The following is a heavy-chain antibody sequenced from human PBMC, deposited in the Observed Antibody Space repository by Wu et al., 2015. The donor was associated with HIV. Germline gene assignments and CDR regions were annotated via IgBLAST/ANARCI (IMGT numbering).Heavy chain of an antibody. D-gene: IGHD2-15*01. CDR3: AREGPQSDCSGGNCYVDY. V-gene: IGHV1-18*01. CDR1: GYTLTNYG. J-gene: IGHJ4*02. Sequence: QVQLVQSAAEVKKPGASMTVSCKAFGYTLTNYGINWVRQAPGQGLEWMGWISGYNGNTNSAQNFQGRVTMTTDTSTSTAYMEMTRLRSDDTAVYFCAREGPQSDCSGGNCYVDYVGPGNXWSPSPQ. CDR2: ISGYNGNT.